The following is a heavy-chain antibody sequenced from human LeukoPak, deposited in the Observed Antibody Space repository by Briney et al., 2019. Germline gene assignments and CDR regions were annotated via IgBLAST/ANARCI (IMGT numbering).Heavy chain of an antibody. CDR1: GFTVTNTY. V-gene: IGHV3-66*02. CDR2: IYSGGST. Sequence: GGSLRLSCAASGFTVTNTYMSWVRQAPGKGREWVSTIYSGGSTYYEDSVKGRFTVSRDTSKNTLYLQMNRLRPEDTAMYYCARDLRLKWFFDYWGQGTLVTVSS. CDR3: ARDLRLKWFFDY. J-gene: IGHJ4*02. D-gene: IGHD3-3*01.